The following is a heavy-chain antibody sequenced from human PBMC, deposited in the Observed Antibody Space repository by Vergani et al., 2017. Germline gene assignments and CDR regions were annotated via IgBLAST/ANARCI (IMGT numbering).Heavy chain of an antibody. Sequence: QVQLVESGGGVVQPGRSLRLSCAASGFTFSSYGMHWVRQAPGKGLEWVAVISYDGSNKYYADSVKGRFTISRDNSNNTLYLQMNRLRAEDTAVYYCAKEVLLWFGEPHPYYYGMDVWGQGTTVTVSS. V-gene: IGHV3-30*18. CDR3: AKEVLLWFGEPHPYYYGMDV. CDR2: ISYDGSNK. D-gene: IGHD3-10*01. J-gene: IGHJ6*02. CDR1: GFTFSSYG.